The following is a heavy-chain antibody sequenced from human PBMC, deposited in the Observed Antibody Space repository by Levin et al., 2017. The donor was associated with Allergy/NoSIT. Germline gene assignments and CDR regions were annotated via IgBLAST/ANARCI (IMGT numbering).Heavy chain of an antibody. D-gene: IGHD3/OR15-3a*01. CDR2: ISTNNGRT. V-gene: IGHV1-18*01. CDR1: GYTFSSYG. J-gene: IGHJ4*02. CDR3: ARGSGLVHYDY. Sequence: GESLKISCKSSGYTFSSYGITWVRQAPGQGLEWMGWISTNNGRTYSAQNLQGRVTMTTDTSTSTAYMELRSLRSDDTAVYYCARGSGLVHYDYWGQGTLVTVSS.